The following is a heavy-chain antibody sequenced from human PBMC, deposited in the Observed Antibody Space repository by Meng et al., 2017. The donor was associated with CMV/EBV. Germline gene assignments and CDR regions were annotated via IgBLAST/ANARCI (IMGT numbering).Heavy chain of an antibody. J-gene: IGHJ4*02. CDR1: GFTVSSYA. V-gene: IGHV3-64*02. D-gene: IGHD2-21*01. CDR3: ARAVIVVAPPEY. CDR2: ISSNGGST. Sequence: GESLKISCAASGFTVSSYAMHWVRQAPGKGLEYVSAISSNGGSTYYADSVKGRFTISRDNSKNPLYLQMVSLRAEDMAVYYCARAVIVVAPPEYWGQGTLVTVSS.